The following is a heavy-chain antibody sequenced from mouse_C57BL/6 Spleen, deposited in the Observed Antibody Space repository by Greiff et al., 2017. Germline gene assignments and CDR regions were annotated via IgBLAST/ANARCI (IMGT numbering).Heavy chain of an antibody. Sequence: QVQLQQSGAELVKPGASVKLSCKASGYTFTSYWMHWVKQRPGQGLEWIGNINPSSGYTKYNQKFKDKATLTADKSSSTAYMQLSSLTYEDSAVYYCARSGGSYFYYFDCWGQGTTLTVSS. D-gene: IGHD3-2*02. CDR1: GYTFTSYW. CDR3: ARSGGSYFYYFDC. CDR2: INPSSGYT. V-gene: IGHV1-7*01. J-gene: IGHJ2*01.